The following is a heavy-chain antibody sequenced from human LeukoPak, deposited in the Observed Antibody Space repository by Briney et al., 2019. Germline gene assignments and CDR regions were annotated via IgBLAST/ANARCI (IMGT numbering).Heavy chain of an antibody. Sequence: SETLSLTCTVSDDSITMYYWTWIPQPPGNGLEWIGYVDHTGSTKFNPSLNGRVSISRDTSNNFFSLRLRSVTAADTAVYFCARGRVSSSTWYSTYYYFFYMDFWGKGTTVTVSS. D-gene: IGHD4-11*01. J-gene: IGHJ6*03. CDR2: VDHTGST. V-gene: IGHV4-59*01. CDR1: DDSITMYY. CDR3: ARGRVSSSTWYSTYYYFFYMDF.